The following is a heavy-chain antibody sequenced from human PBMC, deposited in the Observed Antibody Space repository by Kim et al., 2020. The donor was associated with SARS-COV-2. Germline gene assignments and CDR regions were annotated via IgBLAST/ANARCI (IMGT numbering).Heavy chain of an antibody. D-gene: IGHD3-16*01. CDR2: SKK. V-gene: IGHV3-33*01. Sequence: SKKYYADSVKGRFTISRDNSKNTLYLQMNSLRAEDTAVYYCAGAGNRAVCWGQGTLVTVSS. CDR3: AGAGNRAVC. J-gene: IGHJ4*02.